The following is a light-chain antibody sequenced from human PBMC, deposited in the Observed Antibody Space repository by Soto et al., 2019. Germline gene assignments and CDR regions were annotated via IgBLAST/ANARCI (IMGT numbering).Light chain of an antibody. J-gene: IGKJ1*01. CDR3: MRGSHWPPT. Sequence: DVVMTQSPLSLPVTLGQPASISCRSSQSLVYNDGNTYLNWFQQRPGQSPRRLSYTVSNRGSGVPDRCSGSGSGSAFTLKSNRVEAEDVEAYYCMRGSHWPPTFGQGTKVDIK. CDR2: TVS. V-gene: IGKV2-30*01. CDR1: QSLVYNDGNTY.